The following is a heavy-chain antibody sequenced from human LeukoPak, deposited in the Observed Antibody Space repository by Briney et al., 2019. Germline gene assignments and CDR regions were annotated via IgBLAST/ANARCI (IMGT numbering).Heavy chain of an antibody. Sequence: SETLSLTCTVSGGSISSSSYYWGWIRQPPGKGLEWIGSIYYSGSTYYNPSLKSRVTISVDTSKNQFSLKLRSVTAADTAVYYCARGYYDSSGYYLFDYWGQGTLVTVSS. J-gene: IGHJ4*02. D-gene: IGHD3-22*01. CDR1: GGSISSSSYY. V-gene: IGHV4-39*07. CDR2: IYYSGST. CDR3: ARGYYDSSGYYLFDY.